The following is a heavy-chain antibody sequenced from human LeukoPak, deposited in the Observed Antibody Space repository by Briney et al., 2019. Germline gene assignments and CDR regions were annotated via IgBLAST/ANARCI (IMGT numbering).Heavy chain of an antibody. CDR2: INHSGST. Sequence: SETLSLTCAVYGGSFSGYYWSWIRQPPGKGLEWIGEINHSGSTNYNPSLKSRVTISVDTSKNQFSLKLSSVAAADTAVYYCARTRSGSNYYYYYYMDVWGKGTTVTVSS. D-gene: IGHD3-3*01. CDR3: ARTRSGSNYYYYYYMDV. V-gene: IGHV4-34*01. CDR1: GGSFSGYY. J-gene: IGHJ6*03.